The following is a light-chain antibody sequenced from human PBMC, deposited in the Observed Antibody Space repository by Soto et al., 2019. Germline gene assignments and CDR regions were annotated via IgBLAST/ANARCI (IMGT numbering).Light chain of an antibody. J-gene: IGKJ1*01. CDR3: QQRTNWPPWT. CDR1: QSVSSY. CDR2: DAS. V-gene: IGKV3-11*01. Sequence: EIVLTQSPATLSLSPGERATLSCRASQSVSSYLAWYQQKPGQAPRLLIYDASTRATGIPARFSGSGSGTDFTLTISSLEPEDFAVHYCQQRTNWPPWTFGVGTKVEIK.